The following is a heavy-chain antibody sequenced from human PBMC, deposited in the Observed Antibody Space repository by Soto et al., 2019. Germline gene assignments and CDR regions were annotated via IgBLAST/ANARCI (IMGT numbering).Heavy chain of an antibody. CDR2: IIPIFGTA. Sequence: QVQLVQSGAEVKKPGSSVKVSCKASGGTFSSYAISWVRQAPGQGLEWMGGIIPIFGTANYAQKFQGRVTITADESTSNADMELSSRRSEDTAVYYCARDIVAQDAVVAPYYYYGMDVWGQGTTVTVSS. J-gene: IGHJ6*02. CDR1: GGTFSSYA. CDR3: ARDIVAQDAVVAPYYYYGMDV. D-gene: IGHD2-15*01. V-gene: IGHV1-69*12.